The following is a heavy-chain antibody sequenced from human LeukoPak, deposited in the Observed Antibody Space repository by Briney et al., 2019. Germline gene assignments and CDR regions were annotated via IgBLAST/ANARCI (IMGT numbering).Heavy chain of an antibody. J-gene: IGHJ4*02. CDR3: ASSPSGENDY. D-gene: IGHD1-26*01. CDR1: GFTFSSYL. Sequence: GGSLRLSCAASGFTFSSYLMSWVRQAPGKGLEWVANIKQDGSEKYYVDSVKGRFTISRDNAKNSLYLQMNSLRAEDTAVYYCASSPSGENDYWGQGTLVTVSS. CDR2: IKQDGSEK. V-gene: IGHV3-7*01.